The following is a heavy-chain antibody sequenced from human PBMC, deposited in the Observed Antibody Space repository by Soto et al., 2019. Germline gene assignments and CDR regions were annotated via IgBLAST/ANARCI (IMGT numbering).Heavy chain of an antibody. CDR1: GITSTNYW. CDR3: GTVFEH. J-gene: IGHJ4*02. V-gene: IGHV3-74*01. Sequence: EVQLVESGGGSVQPGGSLRLSCVASGITSTNYWMHWVRQVPGKGLVWVARVDSDGRGTSYADYVKGRFTISRDNTKNTLYLHTNSLRVEDTAMYYCGTVFEHWGQGIPVTVSS. CDR2: VDSDGRGT.